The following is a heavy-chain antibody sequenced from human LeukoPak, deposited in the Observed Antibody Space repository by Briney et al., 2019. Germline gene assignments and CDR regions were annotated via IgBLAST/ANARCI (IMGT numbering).Heavy chain of an antibody. CDR2: IDPASGIT. V-gene: IGHV1-2*02. CDR3: ARVGAPGGLRPYHYYY. D-gene: IGHD3-16*01. J-gene: IGHJ4*02. CDR1: GYIFSDYW. Sequence: ASVKVSCKASGYIFSDYWIHWVRQAPGRGLECLGWIDPASGITNQPQKFQGRITVTRDTSASTVYMDLTGLTTDDTALYYCARVGAPGGLRPYHYYYWGEGTLVTVSS.